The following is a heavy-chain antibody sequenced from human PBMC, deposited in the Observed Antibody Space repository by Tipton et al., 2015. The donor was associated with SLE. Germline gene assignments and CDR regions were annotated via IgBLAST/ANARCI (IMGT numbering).Heavy chain of an antibody. D-gene: IGHD3-10*01. V-gene: IGHV4-39*07. CDR3: ARRGYGSGSS. CDR2: IYYSGST. J-gene: IGHJ5*02. Sequence: TLSLTCTVSGGSISSSSYYWGWLRQPPGKGLEWIGRIYYSGSTYHNPSLKSRVTISVDTTKNQFSLKLSSVTAADTAVYYCARRGYGSGSSWGQGTLVTVSS. CDR1: GGSISSSSYY.